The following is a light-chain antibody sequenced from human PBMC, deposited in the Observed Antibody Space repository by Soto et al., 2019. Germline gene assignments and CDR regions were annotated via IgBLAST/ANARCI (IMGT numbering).Light chain of an antibody. CDR2: DVI. CDR1: NSDVGAYNY. V-gene: IGLV2-14*03. CDR3: SSYTTSSTQV. J-gene: IGLJ1*01. Sequence: QSVLTQPASVSGSPGLSITTSCTGTNSDVGAYNYVSWYQQHPGRAPKLMIYDVINRPSGVSNRFSGSKSGNTASLTISGLQAEDEADYYCSSYTTSSTQVFGTGTKVTVL.